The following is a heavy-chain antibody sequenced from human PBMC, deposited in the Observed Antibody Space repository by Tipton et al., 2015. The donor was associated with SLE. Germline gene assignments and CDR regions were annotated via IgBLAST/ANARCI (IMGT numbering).Heavy chain of an antibody. D-gene: IGHD3-22*01. CDR1: GFPFGDYY. V-gene: IGHV3-11*04. Sequence: SLRLSCVASGFPFGDYYMSWIQQAPGKGLEWVSYISNTGSTMSYADSVKGRFTISRDNAKKSLYLQMNSLRAEDTAVYHCATSPNYKYDGSGATDVWGKGTTVTVSS. J-gene: IGHJ6*03. CDR2: ISNTGSTM. CDR3: ATSPNYKYDGSGATDV.